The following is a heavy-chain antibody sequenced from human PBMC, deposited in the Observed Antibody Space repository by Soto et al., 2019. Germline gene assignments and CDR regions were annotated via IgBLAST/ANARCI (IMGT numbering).Heavy chain of an antibody. J-gene: IGHJ5*02. Sequence: GVSLRLSCAASGFTFSSYAMSWVRQAPGKGLEWVSAISGSGGSTYYADSVKGRFTISRDNSKNTLYLQMNSLRAEDTAVYYCAKDERFLEWSGAYNWFDPWGQGTLVTVSS. CDR3: AKDERFLEWSGAYNWFDP. D-gene: IGHD3-3*01. CDR2: ISGSGGST. V-gene: IGHV3-23*01. CDR1: GFTFSSYA.